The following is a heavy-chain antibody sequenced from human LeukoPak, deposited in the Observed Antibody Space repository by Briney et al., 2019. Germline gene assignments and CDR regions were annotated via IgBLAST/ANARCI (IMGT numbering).Heavy chain of an antibody. D-gene: IGHD3-22*01. CDR1: GFTFSSDA. CDR2: ISSNGGST. CDR3: ARGRGYYYDSSGYYFPPDIDY. V-gene: IGHV3-64*01. J-gene: IGHJ4*02. Sequence: GGSLRLSCAASGFTFSSDAMHWVRQAPGKGLEYVSAISSNGGSTYYANSVKGRFTISRDNSKNTLYLQMGSLRAEDMAVYYCARGRGYYYDSSGYYFPPDIDYWGQGTLVTVSS.